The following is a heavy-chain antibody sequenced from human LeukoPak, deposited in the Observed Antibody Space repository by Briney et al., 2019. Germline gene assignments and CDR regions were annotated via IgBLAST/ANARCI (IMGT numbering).Heavy chain of an antibody. J-gene: IGHJ4*02. CDR1: GFTFSSYW. CDR3: TRDTLYCSGGYCYHDI. CDR2: INSDGSST. Sequence: GGSLRLSCAASGFTFSSYWMHWVRQAPGKGLVWVSRINSDGSSTSYADSVKGRFTISRDNAKNTLYLQMNSLRAEDTAVYYCTRDTLYCSGGYCYHDIWGQGTLVTVSS. D-gene: IGHD2-15*01. V-gene: IGHV3-74*01.